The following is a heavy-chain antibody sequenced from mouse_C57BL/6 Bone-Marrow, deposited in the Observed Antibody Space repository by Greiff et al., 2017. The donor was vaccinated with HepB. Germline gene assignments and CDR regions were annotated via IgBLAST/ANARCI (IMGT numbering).Heavy chain of an antibody. CDR2: IHPNSGST. CDR1: GYTFTSYW. Sequence: VQLQQPGAELVKPGASVKLSCKASGYTFTSYWMHWVKQRPEQGLEWIGMIHPNSGSTNYNEKFKSKATLTVDKSSSTAYMQLSSLTSEDSAVYYCARGWLLRAMDYWGQGTSVTVSS. V-gene: IGHV1-64*01. CDR3: ARGWLLRAMDY. D-gene: IGHD2-3*01. J-gene: IGHJ4*01.